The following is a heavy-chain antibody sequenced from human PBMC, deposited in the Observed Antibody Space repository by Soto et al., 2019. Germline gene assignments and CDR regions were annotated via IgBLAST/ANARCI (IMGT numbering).Heavy chain of an antibody. Sequence: GASVKVSCKVSGYTFTSYAMHWVRQAPGQRLEWMGWINAGNGNTKYSQKFQGRVTITRDTSASTAYMELSSLRSEDTAVYYCARDRQQLVRYYYYYMDVWGKGTTVTVSS. D-gene: IGHD6-13*01. V-gene: IGHV1-3*01. J-gene: IGHJ6*03. CDR1: GYTFTSYA. CDR2: INAGNGNT. CDR3: ARDRQQLVRYYYYYMDV.